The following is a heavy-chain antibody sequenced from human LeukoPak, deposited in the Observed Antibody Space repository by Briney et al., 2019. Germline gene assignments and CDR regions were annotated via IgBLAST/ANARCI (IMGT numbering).Heavy chain of an antibody. J-gene: IGHJ4*02. CDR2: IYYSGST. Sequence: SGTLSLTCAVSGGSISSSNWWSWVRQPPGKGLEWIGYIYYSGSTNYNPSLKSRVTISVDTSKNQFSLRLSSVSAADTAMYFCAREGRDYGSFDYWGQGTLVTVSS. D-gene: IGHD4-17*01. CDR3: AREGRDYGSFDY. V-gene: IGHV4-4*02. CDR1: GGSISSSNW.